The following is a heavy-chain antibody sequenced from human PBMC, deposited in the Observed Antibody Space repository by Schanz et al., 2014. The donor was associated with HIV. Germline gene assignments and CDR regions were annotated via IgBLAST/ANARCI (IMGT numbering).Heavy chain of an antibody. CDR2: ISYDGSNK. J-gene: IGHJ6*02. D-gene: IGHD6-13*01. CDR3: AKDRSSTTYKYNGLDV. V-gene: IGHV3-30*18. Sequence: QVQLVESGGGVVQPGRSLILSCAASRFSFRGYGMHWVRQTPGKGLEWVAVISYDGSNKYYVDSVKGRFTISRDDSKNALYPQMNRLRADDTAVYYSAKDRSSTTYKYNGLDVWGRGTEVTVSS. CDR1: RFSFRGYG.